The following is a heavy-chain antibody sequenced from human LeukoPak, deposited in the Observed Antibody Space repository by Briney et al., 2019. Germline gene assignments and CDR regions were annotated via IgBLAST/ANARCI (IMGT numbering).Heavy chain of an antibody. Sequence: ASVKVSCKASGYTFTSYGISWVRQAPGQRLEWMGWINAGNGNTKYSQKFQGRVTITRDTSASTAYMELSSLRSEDTAVYYCARAGSGSYCYDYWGQGTLVTVSS. CDR1: GYTFTSYG. CDR2: INAGNGNT. J-gene: IGHJ4*02. D-gene: IGHD1-26*01. CDR3: ARAGSGSYCYDY. V-gene: IGHV1-3*01.